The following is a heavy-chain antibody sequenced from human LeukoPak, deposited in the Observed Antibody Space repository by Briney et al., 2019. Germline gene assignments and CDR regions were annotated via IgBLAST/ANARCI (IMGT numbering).Heavy chain of an antibody. CDR1: GGSISSYY. CDR3: ARAEQMYYYDSSGYYGSDWFDP. CDR2: IYYSGST. J-gene: IGHJ5*02. V-gene: IGHV4-59*01. Sequence: SETLSLTCTVSGGSISSYYWSWIRQPPGEGLEWIGYIYYSGSTNYNPSLKSRVTISVDTSKNQFSLKLSSVTAADTAVYYCARAEQMYYYDSSGYYGSDWFDPWGQGTLVTVSS. D-gene: IGHD3-22*01.